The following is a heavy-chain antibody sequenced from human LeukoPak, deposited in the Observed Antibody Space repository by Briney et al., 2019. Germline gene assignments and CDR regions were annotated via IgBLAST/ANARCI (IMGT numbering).Heavy chain of an antibody. Sequence: SETLSLTCTVSGGSISSYYWSWIRQPPGKGLEWIGYLFYSGNTNSNPSLKSRVTILADTSKNQFSLRLNSVTAADTAVYFCGRVRTGNTGSPEYFEDWGQGTLVTVSS. V-gene: IGHV4-59*01. CDR2: LFYSGNT. J-gene: IGHJ1*01. CDR1: GGSISSYY. CDR3: GRVRTGNTGSPEYFED. D-gene: IGHD5-12*01.